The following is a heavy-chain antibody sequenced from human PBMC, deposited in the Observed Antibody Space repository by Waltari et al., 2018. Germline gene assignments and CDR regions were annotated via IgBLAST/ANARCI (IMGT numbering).Heavy chain of an antibody. V-gene: IGHV1-3*01. CDR1: GYTFTSYA. D-gene: IGHD2-15*01. CDR2: INAGNGNT. CDR3: ARSRRVVVVAATAFDP. J-gene: IGHJ5*02. Sequence: QVQLVQSGAEVKKPGASVKVSCKASGYTFTSYAMHWVRQAPGQRLEWMGWINAGNGNTKYSQKFQGRVIITRDTSASTAYMELSSLRSEDTAVYYCARSRRVVVVAATAFDPWGQGTLVTVSS.